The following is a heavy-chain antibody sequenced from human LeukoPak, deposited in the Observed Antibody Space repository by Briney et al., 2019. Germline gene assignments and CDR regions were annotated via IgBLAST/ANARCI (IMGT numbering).Heavy chain of an antibody. CDR3: ARAFDYDYVWGSYRSGLYYMDV. D-gene: IGHD3-16*02. V-gene: IGHV4-61*01. J-gene: IGHJ6*03. Sequence: SETLSLTCTVSGGSISSGSYYWSWIRQPPGKGLEWIGYIYYSGSTNYNPSLKSRVTISVDTSKNQFSLKLSSVTAADTAVYYCARAFDYDYVWGSYRSGLYYMDVWGKGTTVTISS. CDR1: GGSISSGSYY. CDR2: IYYSGST.